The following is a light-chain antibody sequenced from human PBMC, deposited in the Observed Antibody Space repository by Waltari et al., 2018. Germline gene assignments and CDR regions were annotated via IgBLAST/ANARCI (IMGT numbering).Light chain of an antibody. Sequence: EIVMTQSPATLSVSPGERATLSCRASQSVSSNLAWYQQKPVQAPRPLIYVSSTRATGTPARFSGSGSGTEFTLTISSLQSEDFAVYYCQQYNNWPPWTFGQGTKVEIK. J-gene: IGKJ1*01. V-gene: IGKV3-15*01. CDR3: QQYNNWPPWT. CDR2: VSS. CDR1: QSVSSN.